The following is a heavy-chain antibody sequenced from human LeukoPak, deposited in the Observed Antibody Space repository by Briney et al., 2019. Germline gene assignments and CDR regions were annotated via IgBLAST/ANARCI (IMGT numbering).Heavy chain of an antibody. J-gene: IGHJ4*02. D-gene: IGHD6-19*01. CDR3: AGGGSIEVAGY. CDR1: GSRFTRNW. V-gene: IGHV3-74*01. Sequence: AQSMRPSSEPYGSRFTRNWTGWVSHPPERGLVWDSCINKEGIITNYANSVKGRSTISTDTATNPIYIQINSQRNTKPSSYYCAGGGSIEVAGYWGQGTLVTVS. CDR2: INKEGIIT.